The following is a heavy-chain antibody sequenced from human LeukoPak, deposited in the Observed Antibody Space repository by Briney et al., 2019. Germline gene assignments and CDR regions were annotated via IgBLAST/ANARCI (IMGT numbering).Heavy chain of an antibody. CDR2: IHYSGSSGST. D-gene: IGHD6-13*01. J-gene: IGHJ4*02. CDR1: GGFVTSYY. Sequence: SETLSLTCTVSGGFVTSYYWSWIRQPPGKGLEWIGNIHYSGSSGSTNYNPSLKSRVTTSVDTSTNQLSLRLSSVTAADTAVYYCVRVSDLAAAGTYDYWGQGTLVTVSS. CDR3: VRVSDLAAAGTYDY. V-gene: IGHV4-59*02.